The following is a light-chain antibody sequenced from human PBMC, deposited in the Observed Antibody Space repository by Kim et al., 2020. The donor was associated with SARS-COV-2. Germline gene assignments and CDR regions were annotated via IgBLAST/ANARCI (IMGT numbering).Light chain of an antibody. CDR2: AAS. Sequence: ASVGDRVTITCRASQSISSYLNWYQQKPGKAPKLLIYAASSLQSGVPSRFSGSGSGTDFTLTISSLQPEDFASYYCQQSYSTPGTFGQGTRLEIK. CDR1: QSISSY. J-gene: IGKJ5*01. V-gene: IGKV1-39*01. CDR3: QQSYSTPGT.